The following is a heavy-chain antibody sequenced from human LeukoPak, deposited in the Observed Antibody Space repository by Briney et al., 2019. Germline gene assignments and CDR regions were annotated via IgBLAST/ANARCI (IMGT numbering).Heavy chain of an antibody. J-gene: IGHJ4*02. CDR1: GFTFSDHF. CDR2: IRKRPNSYTT. V-gene: IGHV3-72*01. D-gene: IGHD6-19*01. Sequence: GGSLRLSCAASGFTFSDHFMDWVRQAPGKGLERVGRIRKRPNSYTTEYAASVQGRFAISRDDSKNSLYLQMNSLKTEDTAVYYCARVSTTVAGSDYLDYWGQGTQVTISS. CDR3: ARVSTTVAGSDYLDY.